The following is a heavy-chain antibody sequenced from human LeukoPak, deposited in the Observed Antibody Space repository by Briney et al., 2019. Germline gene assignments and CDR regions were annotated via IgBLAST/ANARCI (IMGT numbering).Heavy chain of an antibody. V-gene: IGHV6-1*01. CDR2: TYYRSKWYN. Sequence: SQTLSLTCAISGDSVSSNSAAWNWIRQSPSRGLEWLGRTYYRSKWYNDYAVSVKSRITINPDTSKNQFSLQLNSVTPEDTAVYYCARVKGYDFWSGYYPHYYYYYMDVWGKGTTVTVSS. CDR3: ARVKGYDFWSGYYPHYYYYYMDV. CDR1: GDSVSSNSAA. D-gene: IGHD3-3*01. J-gene: IGHJ6*03.